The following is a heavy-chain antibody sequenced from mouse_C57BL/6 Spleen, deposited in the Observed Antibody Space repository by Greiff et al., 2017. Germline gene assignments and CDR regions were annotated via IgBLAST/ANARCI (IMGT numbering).Heavy chain of an antibody. V-gene: IGHV5-6*01. D-gene: IGHD2-5*01. J-gene: IGHJ3*01. CDR3: ARHPSNYEFAY. CDR1: GFTFSSYG. Sequence: EVHLVESGGDLVKPGGSLKLSCAASGFTFSSYGMSWVRQTPDKRLEWVATISSGGSYTYYPDSVKGRFTISRDNAKNTLYLQMSSLKSEDTAMYYCARHPSNYEFAYWGQGTLVTVSA. CDR2: ISSGGSYT.